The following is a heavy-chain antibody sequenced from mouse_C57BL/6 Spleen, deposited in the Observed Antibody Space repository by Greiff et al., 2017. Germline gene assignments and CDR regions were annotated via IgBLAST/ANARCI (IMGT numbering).Heavy chain of an antibody. J-gene: IGHJ3*01. CDR2: ISYDGSN. D-gene: IGHD1-1*01. Sequence: DVKLVESGPGLVKPSQSLSLTCSVTGYSITSGYYWNWIRQFPGNKLEWMGYISYDGSNNYNPSLKNRISITRDTSKNQFFLKLNSVTTEDTATYYCARDYYYGSSGFAYWGQGTLVTVSA. CDR1: GYSITSGYY. CDR3: ARDYYYGSSGFAY. V-gene: IGHV3-6*01.